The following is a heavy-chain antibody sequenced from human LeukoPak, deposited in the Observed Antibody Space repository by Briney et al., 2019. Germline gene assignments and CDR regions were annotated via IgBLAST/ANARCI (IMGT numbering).Heavy chain of an antibody. CDR3: ARDEGAYGYNN. V-gene: IGHV3-20*04. Sequence: GGSLRLACAASGFTFDDYGISWVRQAPGKGLEWVSGINWNGGSTGYADSVKGRFTISRDNAKNSLYLQMNRLRAEDTALYYCARDEGAYGYNNWGQGTLVTVSS. CDR1: GFTFDDYG. D-gene: IGHD5-24*01. CDR2: INWNGGST. J-gene: IGHJ4*02.